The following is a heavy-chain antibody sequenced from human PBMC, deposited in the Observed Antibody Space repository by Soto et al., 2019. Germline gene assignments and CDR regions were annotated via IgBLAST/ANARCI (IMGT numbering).Heavy chain of an antibody. Sequence: EVQLVESGGGLVQPGGSLRLSCAASGFTFSDHYIDWVRQAPGNGLEWVGRTRNKAHSYTTEYAASVKGRFTISRDNSKNSVYLQMNSLRTEDTAVYYCVRVHSGTYTFDYWGQGTLVTVSS. CDR3: VRVHSGTYTFDY. CDR2: TRNKAHSYTT. J-gene: IGHJ4*02. V-gene: IGHV3-72*01. D-gene: IGHD1-26*01. CDR1: GFTFSDHY.